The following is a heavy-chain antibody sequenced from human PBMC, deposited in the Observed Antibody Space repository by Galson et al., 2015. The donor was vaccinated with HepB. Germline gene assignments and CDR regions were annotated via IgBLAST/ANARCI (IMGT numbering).Heavy chain of an antibody. CDR2: VNTNTGNP. Sequence: SVKVSCKASGYTFTSYAMNWVRQAPGQGLEWMGWVNTNTGNPTYAQGFTGRFVFSLDTSVSTAYLQISSLKAEDTAVYYCARGDYDFWSGYYSYYYYYYYMDVWGKGTTVTVSS. CDR1: GYTFTSYA. D-gene: IGHD3-3*01. J-gene: IGHJ6*03. CDR3: ARGDYDFWSGYYSYYYYYYYMDV. V-gene: IGHV7-4-1*02.